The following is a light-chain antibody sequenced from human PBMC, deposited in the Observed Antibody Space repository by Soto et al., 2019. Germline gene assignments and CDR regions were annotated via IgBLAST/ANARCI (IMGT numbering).Light chain of an antibody. CDR2: DTS. Sequence: ESVLTQSPAYLSVTPGERVTLSCRASQSVNRQVLWYQHRPGQAPRLLIYDTSARAAGIPARFSGSGSATDFTLTISRLEPEDFAVYYCQQYGSALSWPVGQGTKVDIK. J-gene: IGKJ1*01. V-gene: IGKV3-20*01. CDR3: QQYGSALSWP. CDR1: QSVNRQV.